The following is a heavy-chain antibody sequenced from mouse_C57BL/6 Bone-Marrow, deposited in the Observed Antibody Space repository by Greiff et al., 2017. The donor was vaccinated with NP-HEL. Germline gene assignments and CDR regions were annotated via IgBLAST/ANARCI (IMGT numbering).Heavy chain of an antibody. CDR1: GYTFTSYW. V-gene: IGHV1-72*01. D-gene: IGHD2-3*01. J-gene: IGHJ1*03. Sequence: QVQLQQPGAELVKPGASVKLSCKASGYTFTSYWMHWVKQRPGRGLEWIGRIDPNSGGTKYNEKFKSKATLTVDKPSSPAYMQLSSLTSEDSAVYYCARRGDGYYVHWYFDVWGTGTTVTVSS. CDR3: ARRGDGYYVHWYFDV. CDR2: IDPNSGGT.